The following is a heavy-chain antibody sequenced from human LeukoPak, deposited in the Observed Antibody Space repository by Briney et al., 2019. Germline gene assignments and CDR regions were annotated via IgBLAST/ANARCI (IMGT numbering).Heavy chain of an antibody. J-gene: IGHJ3*02. CDR1: GFTFSSYS. CDR3: ARSTGGDWYAFDI. D-gene: IGHD2-21*02. V-gene: IGHV3-21*01. CDR2: ISTSSSYI. Sequence: GESLRLSCAASGFTFSSYSMNWVRQAPGNGLEWVSSISTSSSYIYYADSVKGRFTISRDNAKNSLYLQMNSLRAEDTAVYYCARSTGGDWYAFDIWGQGTMVTVSS.